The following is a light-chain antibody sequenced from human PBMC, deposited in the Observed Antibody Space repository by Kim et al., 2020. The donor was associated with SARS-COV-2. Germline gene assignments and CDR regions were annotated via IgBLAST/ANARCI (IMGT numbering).Light chain of an antibody. V-gene: IGLV2-14*03. J-gene: IGLJ1*01. Sequence: QSALTQPASVSGSPGQSITISCTGTSSDVGDYNYVSWFRQHPGKAPKLLIYDVSKRPSGLSSRFSGSKSGNTASLTISGLRIEDEAQYYCASYTSRSTFVFGIGTKATVL. CDR2: DVS. CDR1: SSDVGDYNY. CDR3: ASYTSRSTFV.